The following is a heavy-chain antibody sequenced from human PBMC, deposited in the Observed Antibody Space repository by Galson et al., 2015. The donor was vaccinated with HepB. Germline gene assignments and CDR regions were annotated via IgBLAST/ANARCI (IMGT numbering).Heavy chain of an antibody. CDR3: AGLRATAAPEGLDV. CDR2: IDPRDSYT. V-gene: IGHV5-10-1*01. CDR1: GYSFPSYW. D-gene: IGHD2-2*01. J-gene: IGHJ6*02. Sequence: QSGAEVKKPGESLRISCQGSGYSFPSYWISWVRQMPGKGLEWMGRIDPRDSYTNYNPSFRGHVTISADKSISTAYLQWSSLTASDTAIYYCAGLRATAAPEGLDVWGQGTTVTVSS.